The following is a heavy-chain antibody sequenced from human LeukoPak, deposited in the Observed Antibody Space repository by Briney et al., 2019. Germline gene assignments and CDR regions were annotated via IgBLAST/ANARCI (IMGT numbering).Heavy chain of an antibody. J-gene: IGHJ3*02. CDR2: ISYDGSNK. D-gene: IGHD6-13*01. CDR1: GFTFSSYA. CDR3: ARDNSSSWYDAFDI. V-gene: IGHV3-30*09. Sequence: PGGSLRLSCAASGFTFSSYAMHWVRQAPGKGLEWVAVISYDGSNKYYADSVKGRFAISRDNSKNTLYLQMNSLRAEDTAVYYCARDNSSSWYDAFDIWGQGTMVTVSS.